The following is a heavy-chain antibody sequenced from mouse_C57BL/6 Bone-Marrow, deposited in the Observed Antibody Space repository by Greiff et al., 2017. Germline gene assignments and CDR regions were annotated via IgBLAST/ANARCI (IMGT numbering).Heavy chain of an antibody. D-gene: IGHD1-1*01. J-gene: IGHJ3*01. CDR2: ISSGGDYI. V-gene: IGHV5-9-1*02. CDR3: TRDHYYGSSSFRVY. Sequence: EVKLVESGEGLVKPGGSLKLSCAASGFTFSSYAMSWVRQTPEKRLEWVAYISSGGDYIYYADTVKGRFTISRDNARNTLYLQMSSLKSEDTAMYYCTRDHYYGSSSFRVYWGQGTLVTVSA. CDR1: GFTFSSYA.